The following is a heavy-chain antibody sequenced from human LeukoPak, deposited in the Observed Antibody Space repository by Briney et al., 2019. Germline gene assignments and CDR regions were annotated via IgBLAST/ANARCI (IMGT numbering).Heavy chain of an antibody. CDR2: ISGSGDRT. CDR1: GFTFSSFT. Sequence: PGGSLRLSCAASGFTFSSFTMTWVRQAPGKGLEWVSSISGSGDRTYYADSVKGRFTISRDNSRNTLYLQMNSVRAEDTAVYFCAKDHGVAVAGVYYWGQGTLVTVSS. V-gene: IGHV3-23*01. CDR3: AKDHGVAVAGVYY. J-gene: IGHJ4*02. D-gene: IGHD6-19*01.